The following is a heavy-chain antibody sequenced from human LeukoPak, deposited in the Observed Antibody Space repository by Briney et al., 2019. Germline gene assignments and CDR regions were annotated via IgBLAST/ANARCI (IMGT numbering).Heavy chain of an antibody. D-gene: IGHD5-18*01. CDR1: GFTVSSNE. Sequence: GGSLRLSCAASGFTVSSNEMSWVRQAPGKGLEWVSSISGGSTYYADSRKGRFTISRDNSKNTLYLQMNSLRAEDTAVYYCAKTYNGCSYGPYYFDYWGQGTLVTVSS. CDR3: AKTYNGCSYGPYYFDY. V-gene: IGHV3-38-3*01. J-gene: IGHJ4*02. CDR2: ISGGST.